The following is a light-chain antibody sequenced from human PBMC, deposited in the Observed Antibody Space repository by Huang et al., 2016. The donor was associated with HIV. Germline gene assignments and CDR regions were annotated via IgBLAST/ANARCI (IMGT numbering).Light chain of an antibody. J-gene: IGKJ3*01. CDR2: VAS. CDR1: QSIGTY. Sequence: VGDRVAITCRASQSIGTYLNWYQHKPGQAPKLLIYVASSLQSGVPSRFSGSGSGTDFTLPISSLQPEDFATYYCQQSYSSPIFTFGPGTKVDVK. CDR3: QQSYSSPIFT. V-gene: IGKV1-39*01.